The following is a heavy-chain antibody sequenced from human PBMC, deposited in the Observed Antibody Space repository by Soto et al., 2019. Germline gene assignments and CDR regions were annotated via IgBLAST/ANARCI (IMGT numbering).Heavy chain of an antibody. CDR1: GGSISSYY. V-gene: IGHV4-59*08. CDR2: IYYNGNT. J-gene: IGHJ6*02. CDR3: ARLGRVAAAGTKEDFYYYYGMDV. Sequence: QVQLQESGPGLVKPSETLSLTCTVSGGSISSYYWSWIRQPPGKGLEWIGLIYYNGNTNYNPSLKSRVTISVDTSKNQFSLKLSSVTAADTAVYYCARLGRVAAAGTKEDFYYYYGMDVWGQGTTVTVS. D-gene: IGHD6-13*01.